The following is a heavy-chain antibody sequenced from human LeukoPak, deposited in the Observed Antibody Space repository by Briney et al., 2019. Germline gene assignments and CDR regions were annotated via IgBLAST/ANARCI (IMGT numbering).Heavy chain of an antibody. J-gene: IGHJ2*01. CDR2: VHDRGST. V-gene: IGHV4-59*01. CDR1: GGSISWYY. Sequence: SETLSLTCTVSGGSISWYYWSWIRQPPGKGLELIGYVHDRGSTNYSPSLKSRVSISVDTSKNQFSLKLSSATAADTAVYYCARAYSSSLYWYFDLWGRGTLVTVSS. CDR3: ARAYSSSLYWYFDL. D-gene: IGHD1-26*01.